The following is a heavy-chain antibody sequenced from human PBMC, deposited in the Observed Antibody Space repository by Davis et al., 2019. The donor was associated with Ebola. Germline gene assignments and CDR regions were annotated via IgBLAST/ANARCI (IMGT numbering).Heavy chain of an antibody. V-gene: IGHV1-46*03. D-gene: IGHD5-18*01. Sequence: ASVKVSCKASGYTFTSYYMHWVRQAPGQGLEWTGIINPSGGSTSYAQKFQGRVTMTRDTSTSTVYMELSSLRSEDTAMYYCATGQWRLWLIYWGQGTLVTVSS. J-gene: IGHJ4*02. CDR2: INPSGGST. CDR3: ATGQWRLWLIY. CDR1: GYTFTSYY.